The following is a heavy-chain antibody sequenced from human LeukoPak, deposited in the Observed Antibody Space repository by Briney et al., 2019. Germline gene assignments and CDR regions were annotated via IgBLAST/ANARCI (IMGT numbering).Heavy chain of an antibody. CDR2: IYYSGST. CDR3: ARLDYYDSSGDDY. D-gene: IGHD3-22*01. CDR1: GGSISSYY. J-gene: IGHJ4*02. Sequence: PSETLSLTCTVSGGSISSYYWSWIRQPPGKGLEWIGYIYYSGSTNYNPSLKSRVTISVDTSKNQFSLKLSSVTAADTAVYYCARLDYYDSSGDDYWGQGTLVTVSS. V-gene: IGHV4-59*01.